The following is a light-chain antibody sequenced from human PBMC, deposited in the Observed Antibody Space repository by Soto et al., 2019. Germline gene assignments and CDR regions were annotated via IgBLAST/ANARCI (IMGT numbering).Light chain of an antibody. Sequence: EIVLTQSPATLSLSPGERATLSCRASQSVISYLAWYQQKPGQAPRLLIYDTSNRATGIPARFTGSGSGTDFTLTISSLEPEDFAVYYCQQRSNWPPITFGQGTRLEIK. CDR2: DTS. J-gene: IGKJ5*01. CDR3: QQRSNWPPIT. CDR1: QSVISY. V-gene: IGKV3-11*01.